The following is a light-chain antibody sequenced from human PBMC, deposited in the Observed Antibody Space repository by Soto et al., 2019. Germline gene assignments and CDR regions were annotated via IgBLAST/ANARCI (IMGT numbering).Light chain of an antibody. Sequence: DKKVKKSPSTLSASIGARVTITCRASQSIRYWVAWYQHKPGKAPNLLIYDASTLESGVPTRFSGSGSGTDFTLTISSLHPDDSATYYCQQYNILSTFGQGTKVDIK. J-gene: IGKJ1*01. CDR3: QQYNILST. V-gene: IGKV1-5*01. CDR1: QSIRYW. CDR2: DAS.